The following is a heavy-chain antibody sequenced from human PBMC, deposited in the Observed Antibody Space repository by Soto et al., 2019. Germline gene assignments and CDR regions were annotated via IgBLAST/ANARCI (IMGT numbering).Heavy chain of an antibody. D-gene: IGHD3-16*02. V-gene: IGHV3-48*02. CDR3: ARDIGIEGSFDP. CDR2: ISYSSNTI. J-gene: IGHJ5*02. CDR1: GFTFSTYS. Sequence: RLVESGGGLAQRGGSLRLSCAASGFTFSTYSMNWARQAPGKGLEWVSYISYSSNTIYYADSVKGRCTISRDNAKNSLYLQMNSLRDEDTAVYYCARDIGIEGSFDPWGQGTLVTVSS.